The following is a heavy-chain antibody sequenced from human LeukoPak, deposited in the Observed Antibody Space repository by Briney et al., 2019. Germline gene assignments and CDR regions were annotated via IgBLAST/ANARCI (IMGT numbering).Heavy chain of an antibody. CDR3: ARDKGYSSSSWYFDY. V-gene: IGHV3-66*01. J-gene: IGHJ4*02. CDR2: IYSGGST. Sequence: GGSLRFSCAASGFTVSSNYMSWVRQAPGKGLEWVSVIYSGGSTYYADSVKGRFTISRDNSKNTLYLHMNSLRAEDTAVYYCARDKGYSSSSWYFDYWGQGTLVTVSS. D-gene: IGHD5-18*01. CDR1: GFTVSSNY.